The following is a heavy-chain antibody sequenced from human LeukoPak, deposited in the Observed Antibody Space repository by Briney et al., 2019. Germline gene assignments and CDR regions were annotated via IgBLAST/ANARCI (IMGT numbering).Heavy chain of an antibody. Sequence: GASVKVSCKASGYPFTSYYMHWVRQAPGQGLEWMGIINPSGGSTSYAQKFQGRVTMTRDTSTSTVYMELSSLRSEDTAVYYCARENGDWNRHDNLNYYYYMDVWGKGTTVTVSS. CDR1: GYPFTSYY. V-gene: IGHV1-46*01. CDR3: ARENGDWNRHDNLNYYYYMDV. D-gene: IGHD1-1*01. CDR2: INPSGGST. J-gene: IGHJ6*03.